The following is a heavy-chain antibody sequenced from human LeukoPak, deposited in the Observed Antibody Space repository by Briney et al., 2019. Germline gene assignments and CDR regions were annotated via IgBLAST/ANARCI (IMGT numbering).Heavy chain of an antibody. D-gene: IGHD6-19*01. J-gene: IGHJ4*02. CDR1: GYTFTSYD. CDR2: MNPNSGNT. Sequence: GASVKVSCKASGYTFTSYDINWVRQATGQGLEWMGWMNPNSGNTGYAQKFQSRVTITRNTSISTAYMELSSLRAEDTAVYYCATHIAVAGIPYFDYWGQGTLVTVSS. CDR3: ATHIAVAGIPYFDY. V-gene: IGHV1-8*03.